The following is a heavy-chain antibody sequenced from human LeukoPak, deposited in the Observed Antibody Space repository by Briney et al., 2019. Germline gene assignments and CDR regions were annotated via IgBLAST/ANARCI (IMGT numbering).Heavy chain of an antibody. J-gene: IGHJ6*03. CDR2: IYTSGST. V-gene: IGHV4-4*07. D-gene: IGHD4-17*01. CDR1: GGSISSYY. CDR3: ARDSDYGDSYYYYYMDV. Sequence: SKTLSLTCTVSGGSISSYYWSWIRQPAGKGLEWIGRIYTSGSTDYNPSLKSRVTISVDKSKNQLSLKVSSVTAADTAVYYCARDSDYGDSYYYYYMDVWGKGTTVTVSS.